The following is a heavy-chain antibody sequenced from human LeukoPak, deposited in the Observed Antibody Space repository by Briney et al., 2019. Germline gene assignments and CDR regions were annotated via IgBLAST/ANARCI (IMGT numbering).Heavy chain of an antibody. CDR1: GFTFSNAW. Sequence: GGSLRLSCAASGFTFSNAWMSWVRQAPGKGLEWVGRTKSKTDGGTTDYAAPVKGRFTISRDDSKNTLYLQMNSLKTEDTAVYYCTTDLITMIPDYWGQGTLVTVPS. J-gene: IGHJ4*02. V-gene: IGHV3-15*01. D-gene: IGHD3-22*01. CDR3: TTDLITMIPDY. CDR2: TKSKTDGGTT.